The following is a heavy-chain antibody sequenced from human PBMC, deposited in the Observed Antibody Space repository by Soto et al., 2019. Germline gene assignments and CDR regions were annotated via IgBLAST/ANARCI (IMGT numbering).Heavy chain of an antibody. V-gene: IGHV3-23*01. CDR3: ATHRGFVAGPFDY. CDR2: ISGNVGSTT. J-gene: IGHJ4*02. CDR1: GITFTNYA. Sequence: EVQLLESGGGLAQPGGSLRLSCAVSGITFTNYATGWVRQAPGKALEWVSGISGNVGSTTHYADSVKGRFTISRDNSKNILFVPMNSLRAEDTAVYYCATHRGFVAGPFDYWGQGALVIVSS. D-gene: IGHD6-19*01.